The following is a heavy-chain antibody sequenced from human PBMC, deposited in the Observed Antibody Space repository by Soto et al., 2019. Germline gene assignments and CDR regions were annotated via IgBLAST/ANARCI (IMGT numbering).Heavy chain of an antibody. D-gene: IGHD1-26*01. CDR3: ARGGYSTLAWFDP. V-gene: IGHV4-59*11. CDR2: IYHSGTT. CDR1: GGSISNHY. Sequence: QVQVQESGPGLVKPSETLSLTCTVSGGSISNHYWSWIRQSPGEGLEWIANIYHSGTTNYNLSLKGRVTISIDSSKNQVSLKLNSVTAADTAVYYCARGGYSTLAWFDPWGQGTLVTVSS. J-gene: IGHJ5*02.